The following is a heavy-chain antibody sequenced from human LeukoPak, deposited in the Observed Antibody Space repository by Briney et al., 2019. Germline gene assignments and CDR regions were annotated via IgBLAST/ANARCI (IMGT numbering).Heavy chain of an antibody. CDR3: ARVGTTVSTNYYGMDV. CDR2: IYSSGST. CDR1: EFTVSSNY. D-gene: IGHD4-11*01. J-gene: IGHJ6*02. V-gene: IGHV3-66*02. Sequence: GGSLRLSCGASEFTVSSNYMNWVRQAPGKALEWVSFIYSSGSTYYADSVRGRFTISRDHSKNTLYLEMNSLRAEDTAVYYCARVGTTVSTNYYGMDVWGQGTTVTVSS.